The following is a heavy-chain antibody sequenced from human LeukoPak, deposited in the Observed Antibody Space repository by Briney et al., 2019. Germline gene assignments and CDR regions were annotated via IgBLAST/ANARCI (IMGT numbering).Heavy chain of an antibody. J-gene: IGHJ6*04. CDR2: FDPEDGET. CDR3: ARDRSSSMDV. V-gene: IGHV1-24*01. Sequence: ASVKVSCKVSGYTLTESSMHWVRQAPGKGLEWMGGFDPEDGETIYAQKFQGRVTMTRDMSTSTVYMELSSLRSEDTAVYYCARDRSSSMDVWGKGTTVTVSS. CDR1: GYTLTESS. D-gene: IGHD6-13*01.